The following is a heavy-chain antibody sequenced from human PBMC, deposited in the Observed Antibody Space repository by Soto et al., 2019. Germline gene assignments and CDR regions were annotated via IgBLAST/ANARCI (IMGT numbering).Heavy chain of an antibody. CDR3: ALEIRGGRFDS. Sequence: QVQLVQSGPEVKRPGASVKVSCKASGYSFTNYGLSWLRQAPVQGLEWMGWINASNGNTVYAQKLQGRVTMTTDTSTSTAYMELTSLRSDDTAIYYCALEIRGGRFDSWGPGTLVTVSS. V-gene: IGHV1-18*01. J-gene: IGHJ4*02. CDR2: INASNGNT. CDR1: GYSFTNYG. D-gene: IGHD3-3*01.